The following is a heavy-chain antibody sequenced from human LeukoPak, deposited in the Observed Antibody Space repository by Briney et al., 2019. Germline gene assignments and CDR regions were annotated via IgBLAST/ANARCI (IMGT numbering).Heavy chain of an antibody. J-gene: IGHJ4*02. Sequence: GGSLRLSCAASGFTFDDYGMSWVRQAPGKGLEWVSGINWNGGSTGYADSVKGRFTISRDNAKNSLYLQMNSLRAEDTAVYYCAKDRRNSYGSYYFDYWGQGTLVTVSS. V-gene: IGHV3-20*04. D-gene: IGHD5-18*01. CDR3: AKDRRNSYGSYYFDY. CDR1: GFTFDDYG. CDR2: INWNGGST.